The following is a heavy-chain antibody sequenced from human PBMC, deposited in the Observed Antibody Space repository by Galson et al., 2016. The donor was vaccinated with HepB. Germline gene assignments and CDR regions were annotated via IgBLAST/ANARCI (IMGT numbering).Heavy chain of an antibody. Sequence: SLRLSCAASGFIFSAYAMHWVRQAPGTGLECVSATSGNADIKHYGDSVKGRFTTSKDFSKSPLYLQMSILRVEDTAVYYCVRVVNGCYYTWGQGTLVTVSS. CDR2: TSGNADIK. V-gene: IGHV3-64D*06. CDR1: GFIFSAYA. CDR3: VRVVNGCYYT. J-gene: IGHJ5*02. D-gene: IGHD1-26*01.